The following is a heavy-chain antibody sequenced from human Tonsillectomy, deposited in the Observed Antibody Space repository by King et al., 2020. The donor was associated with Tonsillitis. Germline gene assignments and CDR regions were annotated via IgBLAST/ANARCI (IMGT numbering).Heavy chain of an antibody. CDR2: INHSGST. Sequence: VQLKQWGAGLLKPSETLSLTCAVYGGSFSGYYWSWIRQPPGKGLEWIGEINHSGSTNYNPSLKSRVTISVDTSKNQFSLKLSSVTAADTAVYYCARVAGAVDDFWGQGTLVTVSS. D-gene: IGHD3-10*01. V-gene: IGHV4-34*01. CDR3: ARVAGAVDDF. J-gene: IGHJ4*02. CDR1: GGSFSGYY.